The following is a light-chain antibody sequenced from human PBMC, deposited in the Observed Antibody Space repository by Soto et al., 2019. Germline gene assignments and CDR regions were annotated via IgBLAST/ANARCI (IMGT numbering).Light chain of an antibody. CDR2: DAS. J-gene: IGKJ3*01. V-gene: IGKV1-33*01. Sequence: DIQMTQSPSSLSASVGDRVTITCQASQDISNYLNWYQQKPGKSPMLLIYDASNLETGVPSRFSRSGSGKDFTFTISTQQPEDIATYYCEQYDNRPIFTFGPGTKVDIK. CDR1: QDISNY. CDR3: EQYDNRPIFT.